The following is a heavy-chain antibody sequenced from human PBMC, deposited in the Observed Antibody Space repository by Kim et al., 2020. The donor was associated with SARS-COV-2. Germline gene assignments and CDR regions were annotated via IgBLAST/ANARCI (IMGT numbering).Heavy chain of an antibody. Sequence: SETLSLTCAVSGGSISSGGYSWSWIRQPPGKGLEWIGYIYHSGSTYYNPSLKSRVTISVDRSKNQFSLKLSSVTAADTAVYYCARDRLLTGFYYGMDVWGQGTTVTVSS. CDR1: GGSISSGGYS. V-gene: IGHV4-30-2*01. D-gene: IGHD1-20*01. CDR2: IYHSGST. J-gene: IGHJ6*02. CDR3: ARDRLLTGFYYGMDV.